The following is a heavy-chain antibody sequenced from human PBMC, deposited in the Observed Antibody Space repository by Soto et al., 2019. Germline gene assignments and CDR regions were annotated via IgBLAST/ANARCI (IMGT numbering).Heavy chain of an antibody. Sequence: VGSLRLSWEAAGFTFSSYAMSWVRQAPGKGLEWVSAIGDSDDGRKYYADSVKGRFTISRDNSKSTLSLQMDSLRAEDTAVYYCAKDDFIVVVAATPGLYGMDVWGQGTTVTVSS. CDR1: GFTFSSYA. V-gene: IGHV3-23*01. D-gene: IGHD2-15*01. CDR3: AKDDFIVVVAATPGLYGMDV. J-gene: IGHJ6*02. CDR2: IGDSDDGRK.